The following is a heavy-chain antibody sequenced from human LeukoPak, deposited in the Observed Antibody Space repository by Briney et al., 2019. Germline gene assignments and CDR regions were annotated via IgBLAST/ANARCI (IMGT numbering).Heavy chain of an antibody. V-gene: IGHV4-59*12. CDR3: ARDSQGWFGESWGKYYYYYMDV. D-gene: IGHD3-10*01. CDR1: GGSISSYY. CDR2: IYYSGST. Sequence: PSETLSLTCTVSGGSISSYYWSWIRQPPGKGLEWIGYIYYSGSTNYNPSLKSRVTMSVDTSKNQFSVKLSSVTAADTAVYFCARDSQGWFGESWGKYYYYYMDVWGKGTTVTISS. J-gene: IGHJ6*03.